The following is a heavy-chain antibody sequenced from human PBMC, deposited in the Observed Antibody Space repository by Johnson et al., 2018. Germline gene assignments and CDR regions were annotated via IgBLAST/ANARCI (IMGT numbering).Heavy chain of an antibody. CDR1: GFTFRTYG. CDR3: AKGVTMIHRAFYMDV. CDR2: ISYDGSNK. D-gene: IGHD3-22*01. J-gene: IGHJ6*03. Sequence: QVQLVQSGGGVVQAGRSLRLSCAASGFTFRTYGMHWVRQAPGKGLEGVAVISYDGSNKYYADSVKGRFTISRDNSKTTLYLQMNSLRAEDTAVYYCAKGVTMIHRAFYMDVWGKGTTVTVSS. V-gene: IGHV3-30*18.